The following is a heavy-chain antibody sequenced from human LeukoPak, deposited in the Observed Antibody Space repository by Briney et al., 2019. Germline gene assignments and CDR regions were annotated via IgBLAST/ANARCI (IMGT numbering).Heavy chain of an antibody. CDR1: GFTFSSYA. D-gene: IGHD6-13*01. Sequence: GGSLRLSCAASGFTFSSYAMSWVRQAPGKGLEWVSAISGSGGSTYYADSVKGRFTISRDNAKNSLYLQMNSLRAEDTAVYYCARRSWSFDYWGQGTLVTVSS. CDR2: ISGSGGST. CDR3: ARRSWSFDY. V-gene: IGHV3-23*01. J-gene: IGHJ4*02.